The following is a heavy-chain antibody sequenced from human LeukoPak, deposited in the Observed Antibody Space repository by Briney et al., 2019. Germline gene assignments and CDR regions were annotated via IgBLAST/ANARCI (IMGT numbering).Heavy chain of an antibody. CDR1: GGSSSSHY. V-gene: IGHV4-59*11. Sequence: SETLSLTCTVSGGSSSSHYWIWIRQPPGKGLVGIGYMFGTGRTKDNPSLKSRVTLSADTSKNQFSLRLSSVTAADTAVYYCATIKRGSIFGYFDFWGQGILVTVSS. D-gene: IGHD5-18*01. CDR2: MFGTGRT. CDR3: ATIKRGSIFGYFDF. J-gene: IGHJ4*01.